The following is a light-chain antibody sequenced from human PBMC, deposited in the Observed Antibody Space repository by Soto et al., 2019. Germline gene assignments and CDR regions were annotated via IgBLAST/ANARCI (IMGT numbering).Light chain of an antibody. J-gene: IGKJ5*01. CDR3: QQYDSNPVT. V-gene: IGKV1-5*03. Sequence: DIQMTQSPSTLSASIGDRVTITCRASQRISTWLAWHQQKPGKAPKLLIYRASSLESGVPSRFSGSGSGTEFTLTISNLQPDDFATYYCQQYDSNPVTFAQGTRLEIK. CDR2: RAS. CDR1: QRISTW.